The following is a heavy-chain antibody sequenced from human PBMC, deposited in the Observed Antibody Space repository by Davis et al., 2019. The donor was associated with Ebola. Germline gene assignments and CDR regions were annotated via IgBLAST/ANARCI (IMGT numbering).Heavy chain of an antibody. V-gene: IGHV4-34*01. CDR1: GGSFSGYY. CDR3: ARLSGWYGHYYYGMDV. J-gene: IGHJ6*02. Sequence: MPSETLSLTCAVYGGSFSGYYWSWIRQPPGKGLEWIGEINHSGSTNYNPSLKSRVTISVDTSKNQFSLKLSSVTAADTAVYYCARLSGWYGHYYYGMDVWGQGTTVTVSS. D-gene: IGHD6-19*01. CDR2: INHSGST.